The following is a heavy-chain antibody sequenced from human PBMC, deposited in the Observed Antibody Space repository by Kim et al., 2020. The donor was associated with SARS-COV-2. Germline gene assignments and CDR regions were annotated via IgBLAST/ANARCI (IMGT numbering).Heavy chain of an antibody. Sequence: ASVKVSCKASGYTFTDYYIHWVRQAPGQGLEWMGWISAKTGNTNYAQKFQGRVTMTRDTSISTAYMELSRLTDDDTAVYYCARDGGGYGSYVFVYWGQGT. J-gene: IGHJ4*02. CDR1: GYTFTDYY. V-gene: IGHV1-2*02. CDR2: ISAKTGNT. CDR3: ARDGGGYGSYVFVY. D-gene: IGHD5-12*01.